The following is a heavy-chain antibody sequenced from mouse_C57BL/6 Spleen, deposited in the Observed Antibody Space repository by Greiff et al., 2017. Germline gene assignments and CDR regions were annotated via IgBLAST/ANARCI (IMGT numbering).Heavy chain of an antibody. CDR3: ARHDGYEMDY. V-gene: IGHV1-4*01. CDR1: GYTFTRST. J-gene: IGHJ4*01. D-gene: IGHD2-3*01. CDR2: INPSSGYT. Sequence: VNVVEPGAELSRPGASVKMSCTASGYTFTRSTMHWVKQRPGQGLEWIVYINPSSGYTKYNLKFKDKATLPADKSSSTAYMQLSSLTSEDSAGYYCARHDGYEMDYWGQGTSVTVSS.